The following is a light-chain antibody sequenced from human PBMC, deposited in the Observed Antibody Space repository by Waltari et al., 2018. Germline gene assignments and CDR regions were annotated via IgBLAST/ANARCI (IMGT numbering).Light chain of an antibody. Sequence: AIQMTQSPSSLSASVGDRVPITCRASQAIRTDLGWYQQKPGKAPNLLIYATSTLQTGVPSRFSGSGSGTDFTLTISSLQPEDFATYYCLQDYSYPRTFGQGTKVEI. CDR2: ATS. J-gene: IGKJ1*01. CDR3: LQDYSYPRT. CDR1: QAIRTD. V-gene: IGKV1-6*01.